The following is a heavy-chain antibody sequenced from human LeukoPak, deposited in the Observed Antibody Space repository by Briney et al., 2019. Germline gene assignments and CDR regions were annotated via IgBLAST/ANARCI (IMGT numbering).Heavy chain of an antibody. CDR2: ISGSGGST. Sequence: GGSLRLSCEASGFTFSSYAMSWVRQAPGKGLEWVSAISGSGGSTYYADSVKGRFTISRDNSKNTLYLQMNSLRAEDTAVYYCAKGALEVIMELVDYWGQGTLVTVSS. CDR3: AKGALEVIMELVDY. D-gene: IGHD3-10*01. J-gene: IGHJ4*02. V-gene: IGHV3-23*01. CDR1: GFTFSSYA.